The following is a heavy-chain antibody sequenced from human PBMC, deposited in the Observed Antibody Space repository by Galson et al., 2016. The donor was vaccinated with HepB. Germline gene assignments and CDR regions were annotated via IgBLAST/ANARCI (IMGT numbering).Heavy chain of an antibody. J-gene: IGHJ4*02. CDR3: ATMYYFGSGSPDLDS. Sequence: SLRLSCAASGFTFSNYGMHWVRQAPGKGLEWVALMSHDENSQYYGDPVRGRFTVSRDISKNTLYLQMNSLRAEDTAVYYCATMYYFGSGSPDLDSWGQGTLVTVSS. V-gene: IGHV3-30*03. D-gene: IGHD3-10*01. CDR1: GFTFSNYG. CDR2: MSHDENSQ.